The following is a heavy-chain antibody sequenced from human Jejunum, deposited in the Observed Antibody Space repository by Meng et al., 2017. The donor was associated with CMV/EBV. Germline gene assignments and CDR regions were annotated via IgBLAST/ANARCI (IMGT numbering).Heavy chain of an antibody. D-gene: IGHD2-2*01. CDR2: FVPSFGTP. J-gene: IGHJ4*02. CDR1: YS. CDR3: ARLKVDCSGPSCAISEGYFDS. Sequence: YSVSWLRQAPGQGLEWLGVFVPSFGTPSYAPRFQGRLTISTDLVTGTAYMEVSSLGPEDTGVYYCARLKVDCSGPSCAISEGYFDSWGQGTLVTVSS. V-gene: IGHV1-69*05.